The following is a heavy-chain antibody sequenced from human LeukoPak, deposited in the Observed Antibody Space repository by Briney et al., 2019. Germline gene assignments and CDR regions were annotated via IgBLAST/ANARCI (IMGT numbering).Heavy chain of an antibody. D-gene: IGHD4-11*01. CDR1: GGSMNSYY. Sequence: SETLSLTCTVSGGSMNSYYWTWIRQPPGKGLEWIGYISSSGITNYNPSLKCRVTISVDTSKKHFSLKLTSVTAADTAVYYCARRSDYSHSEFYYYGLDVWGQGTTVTVSS. V-gene: IGHV4-59*08. CDR2: ISSSGIT. CDR3: ARRSDYSHSEFYYYGLDV. J-gene: IGHJ6*02.